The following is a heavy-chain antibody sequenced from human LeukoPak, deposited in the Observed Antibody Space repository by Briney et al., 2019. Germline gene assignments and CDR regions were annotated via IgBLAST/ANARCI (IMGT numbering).Heavy chain of an antibody. Sequence: SVKVSCKASGGTFSSYAISWVRQAPGQGLEWMGGIIPIFGTANYAQKFQGRVTITADKSTSTAYMELSSLRSEDTAVYYCARDLRELRYFVFDAFDIWGQGTMVTVSS. V-gene: IGHV1-69*06. CDR1: GGTFSSYA. CDR2: IIPIFGTA. J-gene: IGHJ3*02. CDR3: ARDLRELRYFVFDAFDI. D-gene: IGHD3-9*01.